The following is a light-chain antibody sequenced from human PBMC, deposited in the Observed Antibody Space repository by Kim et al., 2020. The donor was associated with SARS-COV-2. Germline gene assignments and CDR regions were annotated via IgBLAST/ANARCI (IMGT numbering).Light chain of an antibody. CDR2: GPA. CDR3: QQYGSSPYT. J-gene: IGKJ2*01. CDR1: QCVSGSS. V-gene: IGKV3-20*01. Sequence: CPGERAPRPGGASQCVSGSSFTCCQQKPLPAPRLRVYGPASRASVIPDRFSGSGSGTDFTLTISRLEPEDFAVYYCQQYGSSPYTFGQGTKLEI.